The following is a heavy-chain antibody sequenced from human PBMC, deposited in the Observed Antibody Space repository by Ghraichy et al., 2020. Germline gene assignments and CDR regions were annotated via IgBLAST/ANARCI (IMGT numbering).Heavy chain of an antibody. D-gene: IGHD5-12*01. J-gene: IGHJ4*02. CDR1: GGSFSGYY. V-gene: IGHV4-34*01. CDR2: INHSGST. CDR3: ARGITATITKVIKHFDY. Sequence: SETLSLTCAVYGGSFSGYYWSWIRQPPGKGLEWIGEINHSGSTNYNPSLKSRVTISVDTSKNQFSLKLSSVTAADTAVYYCARGITATITKVIKHFDYWGQGTLVTVSS.